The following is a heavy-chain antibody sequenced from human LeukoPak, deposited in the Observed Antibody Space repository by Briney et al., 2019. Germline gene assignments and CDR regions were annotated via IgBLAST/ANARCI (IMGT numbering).Heavy chain of an antibody. D-gene: IGHD3-22*01. Sequence: GGSLRLSCAAYGFTFSGYWMRWVRQAPGKGLVWVSRIDGYVRTINYTDSVKGRFTISRDNDKNMLYLQMNSLSAEDTAVDYGAEHPRNYESASIWGQGTMVTVSS. CDR2: IDGYVRTI. J-gene: IGHJ3*02. CDR1: GFTFSGYW. V-gene: IGHV3-74*01. CDR3: AEHPRNYESASI.